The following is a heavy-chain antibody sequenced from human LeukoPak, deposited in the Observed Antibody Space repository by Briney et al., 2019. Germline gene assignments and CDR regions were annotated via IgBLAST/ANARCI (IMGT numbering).Heavy chain of an antibody. V-gene: IGHV3-30-3*01. CDR1: GFTFSSYA. CDR3: ARDWDGSYFDWLSDFDY. Sequence: GGSLRLSCAASGFTFSSYAMHWVRQAPGKGLEWVAVISYDGSNKYYADSVKGRFTISRDNSRNTLYLQMNSLRAEDTAVYYCARDWDGSYFDWLSDFDYWGQGTLVTVSS. D-gene: IGHD3-9*01. CDR2: ISYDGSNK. J-gene: IGHJ4*02.